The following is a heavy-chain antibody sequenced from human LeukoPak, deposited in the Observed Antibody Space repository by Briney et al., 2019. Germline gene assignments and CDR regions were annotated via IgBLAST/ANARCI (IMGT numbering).Heavy chain of an antibody. CDR3: TRVSDDGSSQRAFHY. Sequence: RGSLRLSCAASGFTFSSYCMSWVRQAPGPGLEWMATIKQDESEKYYADSVKGRFTISRDNAKNSLYLQMNGLRADDTAVYYCTRVSDDGSSQRAFHYWGQGALVTVCS. V-gene: IGHV3-7*05. CDR2: IKQDESEK. CDR1: GFTFSSYC. D-gene: IGHD3-22*01. J-gene: IGHJ4*02.